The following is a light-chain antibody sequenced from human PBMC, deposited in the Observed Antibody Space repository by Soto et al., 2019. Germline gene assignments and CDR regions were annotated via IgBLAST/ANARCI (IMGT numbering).Light chain of an antibody. CDR1: SSDVGAYNY. V-gene: IGLV2-14*01. CDR2: EVS. CDR3: SSYTSSNTLV. Sequence: QSALTQPASVSGSPGQSITISCTGTSSDVGAYNYVSWYQQHPGKAHKLMIFEVSDRPSGVSNRFSGSKSGNTASLTISGLQAEDEADYYCSSYTSSNTLVFGGGTKVTVL. J-gene: IGLJ2*01.